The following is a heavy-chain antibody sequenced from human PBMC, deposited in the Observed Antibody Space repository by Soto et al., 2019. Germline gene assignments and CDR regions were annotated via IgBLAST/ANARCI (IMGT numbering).Heavy chain of an antibody. CDR2: INPSSGET. D-gene: IGHD2-15*01. CDR3: VRGLKWRELDY. V-gene: IGHV1-2*02. CDR1: GYTFIDYF. J-gene: IGHJ4*02. Sequence: GASVKVSCKASGYTFIDYFIQWVRQAPGQGLEWMGWINPSSGETTYAQKFQGRVTMTRDTSISTAYMDLITLRSDDTAIYYCVRGLKWRELDYWGQGTPVTVPS.